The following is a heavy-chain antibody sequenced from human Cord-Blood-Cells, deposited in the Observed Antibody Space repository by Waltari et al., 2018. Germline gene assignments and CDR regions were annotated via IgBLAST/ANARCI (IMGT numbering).Heavy chain of an antibody. Sequence: QVQLQQWGAGLLKPSETLSLTCAVYGGSFSGYYWSWIRQPPGKGLGWIGEINHRGSTNYNPSLKSRVTISVDTSKNQFSLKLSSVTAADTAVYYCARGKGGYAAGYYYYYMDVWGKGTTVTVSS. CDR2: INHRGST. D-gene: IGHD5-12*01. V-gene: IGHV4-34*01. CDR1: GGSFSGYY. CDR3: ARGKGGYAAGYYYYYMDV. J-gene: IGHJ6*03.